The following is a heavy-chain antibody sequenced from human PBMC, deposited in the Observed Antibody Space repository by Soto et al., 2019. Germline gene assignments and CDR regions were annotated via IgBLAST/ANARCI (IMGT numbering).Heavy chain of an antibody. J-gene: IGHJ4*02. Sequence: QVQLQESGPGLVKPSETLSLTCTVSGGSVSSGSYYWSWIRQPPGKGLEWIGYIYYSGGTNYNPSLKSRVTISVDTSKNQFSRKLSSVTAADTAVYYCARGGGVTATFDYWGQGTLVTVSS. D-gene: IGHD5-18*01. CDR3: ARGGGVTATFDY. V-gene: IGHV4-61*01. CDR2: IYYSGGT. CDR1: GGSVSSGSYY.